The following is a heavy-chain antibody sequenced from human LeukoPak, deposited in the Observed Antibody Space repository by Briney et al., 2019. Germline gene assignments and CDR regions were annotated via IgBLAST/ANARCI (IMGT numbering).Heavy chain of an antibody. CDR1: GYTFTSYG. Sequence: ASVTVSCTASGYTFTSYGISWVRQAPGQGLEWMGWISAYNGNTNYAQKLQGRVTMTTDTSTSTAYMELRSLRSDDTAVYYCARDPGTGPYFDDAFDIWGQGTMVTVSS. CDR2: ISAYNGNT. J-gene: IGHJ3*02. D-gene: IGHD3/OR15-3a*01. V-gene: IGHV1-18*01. CDR3: ARDPGTGPYFDDAFDI.